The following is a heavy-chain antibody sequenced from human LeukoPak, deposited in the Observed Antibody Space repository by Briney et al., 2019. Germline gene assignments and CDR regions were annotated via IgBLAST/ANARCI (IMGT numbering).Heavy chain of an antibody. J-gene: IGHJ4*02. V-gene: IGHV3-23*01. Sequence: PGGSLRLSCAVSGFTFSSYAMSWVRQAPGKGLEWVSAISGSGGSTYYAGSVRGRFTISRDNSKNTLYLQMNSLRAEDTAVYYCAKDTLRGLIDYWGQGTLVTVSS. CDR1: GFTFSSYA. CDR2: ISGSGGST. D-gene: IGHD4-17*01. CDR3: AKDTLRGLIDY.